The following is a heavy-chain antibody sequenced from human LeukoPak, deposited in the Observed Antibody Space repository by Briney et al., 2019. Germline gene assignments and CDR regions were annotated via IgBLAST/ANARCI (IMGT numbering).Heavy chain of an antibody. J-gene: IGHJ6*03. Sequence: SETLSLTCAVYGGSFSGYYWSWIRQPPGKGLEWIGEINHSGSTNYNPSLKSRVTISVDTSKNQFSLKLSSVTAADTAVYYCARHSGDYYGSGNPLNYYYYMDVWGKGTTVTISS. CDR1: GGSFSGYY. CDR2: INHSGST. D-gene: IGHD3-10*01. CDR3: ARHSGDYYGSGNPLNYYYYMDV. V-gene: IGHV4-34*01.